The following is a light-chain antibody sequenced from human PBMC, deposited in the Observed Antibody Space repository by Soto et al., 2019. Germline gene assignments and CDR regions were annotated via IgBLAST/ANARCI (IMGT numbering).Light chain of an antibody. Sequence: EIVLTQSPATLSLSPGERATLSCRASQSVSSYLAWYQQKPGQAPRLLIYDASNRATGIPARFSGSGSGTVFTLIISSLEPEDFAVYFCQQRSNWPPRFTFGPGIKVDIK. CDR3: QQRSNWPPRFT. CDR1: QSVSSY. CDR2: DAS. J-gene: IGKJ3*01. V-gene: IGKV3-11*01.